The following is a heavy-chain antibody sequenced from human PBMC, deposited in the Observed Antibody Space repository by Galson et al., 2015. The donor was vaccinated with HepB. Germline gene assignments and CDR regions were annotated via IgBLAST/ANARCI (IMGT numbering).Heavy chain of an antibody. CDR3: ARIPQWELRGGVDY. CDR1: GFTFSSYG. Sequence: SLRLSCAASGFTFSSYGMHWVRQAPGKGLEWVAVISYDGSNKYYADSVKGRFTISRDNSKNTLYLQMNSLRAEDTAVYYCARIPQWELRGGVDYWGQGTLVTVSS. CDR2: ISYDGSNK. J-gene: IGHJ4*02. D-gene: IGHD1-26*01. V-gene: IGHV3-30*03.